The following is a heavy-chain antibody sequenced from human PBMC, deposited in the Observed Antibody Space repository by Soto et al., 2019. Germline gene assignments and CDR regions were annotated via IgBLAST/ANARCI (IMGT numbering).Heavy chain of an antibody. CDR3: AKGLVLLWFGELLSASLDY. Sequence: TGGSLRLSCAASGFTFSSYAMSWVCQAPGKGLEWVSAISGSGGSTYYADSVKGRFTISRDNSKNTLYLQMNSLRAEDTAVYYCAKGLVLLWFGELLSASLDYWGQGTLVTVSS. J-gene: IGHJ4*02. D-gene: IGHD3-10*01. CDR1: GFTFSSYA. CDR2: ISGSGGST. V-gene: IGHV3-23*01.